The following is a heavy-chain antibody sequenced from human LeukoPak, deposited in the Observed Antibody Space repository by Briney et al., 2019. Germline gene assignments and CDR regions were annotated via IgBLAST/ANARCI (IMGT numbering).Heavy chain of an antibody. V-gene: IGHV3-7*03. D-gene: IGHD1-1*01. Sequence: GGSLRLSCAASGFIFNTFWMNWVRLTPGKGLEWVAKINQDGSDMYYVDSVKGRFFVSRDNARNLVYLQMNSLRVDDTAVYYCARKNTVVEVTWAFDIWGQGTMVTVSS. CDR3: ARKNTVVEVTWAFDI. CDR1: GFIFNTFW. CDR2: INQDGSDM. J-gene: IGHJ3*02.